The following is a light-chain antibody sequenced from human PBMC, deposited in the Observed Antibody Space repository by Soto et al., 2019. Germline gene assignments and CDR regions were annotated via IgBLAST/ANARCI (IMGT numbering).Light chain of an antibody. CDR1: TSDIGGYNY. Sequence: QSALTQPASVSGSPGQSITISCTGTTSDIGGYNYVSWYQHHPGKAPKLIIYDVTRRPSGVSPRFSGSKSGNTASLTISGLQAEDEADYYCWSYAGNTIFVFGGGTKLTVL. J-gene: IGLJ2*01. CDR2: DVT. V-gene: IGLV2-14*01. CDR3: WSYAGNTIFV.